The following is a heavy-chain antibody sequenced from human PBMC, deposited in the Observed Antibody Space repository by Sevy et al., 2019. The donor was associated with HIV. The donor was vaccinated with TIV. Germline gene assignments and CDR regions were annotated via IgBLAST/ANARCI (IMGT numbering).Heavy chain of an antibody. CDR2: LYSGGST. CDR1: GFTVSSNY. D-gene: IGHD3-10*01. V-gene: IGHV3-53*01. J-gene: IGHJ4*02. Sequence: GGSLRLSCTASGFTVSSNYMSWVRQAPGKGLEWVSVLYSGGSTYYADSVKGRFTISRDNSKNTLYLQMNSLRAEDPAVYYCARVTVRGFDYWGQGTLVTVSS. CDR3: ARVTVRGFDY.